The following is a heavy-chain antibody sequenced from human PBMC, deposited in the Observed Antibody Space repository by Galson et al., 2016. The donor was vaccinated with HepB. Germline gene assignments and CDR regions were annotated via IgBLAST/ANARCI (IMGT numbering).Heavy chain of an antibody. CDR1: GGTFAKNA. D-gene: IGHD3-10*01. Sequence: SVKVSCKASGGTFAKNAFSWVRQAPGQGLEWMGEIVPVFGTANHAQKFQDRVTITADISTNTAYMQLTNLRFEDSAVYFCARADTRVRERSIYYYGLDVWGQGTAVTVSS. CDR3: ARADTRVRERSIYYYGLDV. J-gene: IGHJ6*02. CDR2: IVPVFGTA. V-gene: IGHV1-69*06.